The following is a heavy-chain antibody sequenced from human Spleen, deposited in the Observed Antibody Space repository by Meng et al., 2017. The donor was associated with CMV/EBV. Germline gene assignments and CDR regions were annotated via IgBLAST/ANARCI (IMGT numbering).Heavy chain of an antibody. Sequence: GESLKISCAASGFTFSSYWMHWVRQAPGKGLVWVSRINSDGSSTSYADSVKGRFIISRDNAKNTLYLQMNSLRAEDTAVYYCAREGIWCGWFDPWGQGTLVTVSS. CDR3: AREGIWCGWFDP. D-gene: IGHD6-13*01. J-gene: IGHJ5*02. V-gene: IGHV3-74*01. CDR1: GFTFSSYW. CDR2: INSDGSST.